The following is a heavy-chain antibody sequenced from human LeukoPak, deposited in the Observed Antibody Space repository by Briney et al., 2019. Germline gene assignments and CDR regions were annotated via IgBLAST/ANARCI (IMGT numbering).Heavy chain of an antibody. V-gene: IGHV3-7*01. D-gene: IGHD3-22*01. J-gene: IGHJ6*02. CDR3: AKDAPGGWDDSSGYLGYYYGMDV. Sequence: GGSLRLSCAASGFTFSSYWMSWVRQAPGKGLEWVANIKQDGSEKYYVDSVKGRFTISRDNAKNSLYLQMNSLRAEDTAVYYCAKDAPGGWDDSSGYLGYYYGMDVWGQGTTVTVSS. CDR2: IKQDGSEK. CDR1: GFTFSSYW.